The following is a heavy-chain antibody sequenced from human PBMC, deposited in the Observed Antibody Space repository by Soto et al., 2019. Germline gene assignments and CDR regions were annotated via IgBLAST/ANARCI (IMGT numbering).Heavy chain of an antibody. CDR3: ARARYCSGDWCNSGSSSPVYYMDV. Sequence: EVHLVESGGGWVQPGGSLRLSCTASGFTFGNYWMTWVRQAPGKGLEWVANIKQDRSEKYYVDSVKGRFTISRDNAKNSLYLQMNTLRAEDPAVYYCARARYCSGDWCNSGSSSPVYYMDVWGKGTTVTVSS. CDR1: GFTFGNYW. V-gene: IGHV3-7*01. CDR2: IKQDRSEK. J-gene: IGHJ6*03. D-gene: IGHD2-15*01.